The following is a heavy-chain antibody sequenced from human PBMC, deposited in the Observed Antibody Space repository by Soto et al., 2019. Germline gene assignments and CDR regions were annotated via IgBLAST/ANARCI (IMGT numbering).Heavy chain of an antibody. D-gene: IGHD3-10*01. Sequence: QVQLQESGPGLVKPSQTLSLTCTVSGDSINSGDHYWIWIRQPPGKGLEWIGYIHPSGNTYDSPSLKSRLTMSLDTSKNQFSLKVRSATAADTAVYYCARGLWFGGSNWFDPWGQGTLVTVSS. CDR2: IHPSGNT. J-gene: IGHJ5*02. CDR1: GDSINSGDHY. V-gene: IGHV4-30-4*01. CDR3: ARGLWFGGSNWFDP.